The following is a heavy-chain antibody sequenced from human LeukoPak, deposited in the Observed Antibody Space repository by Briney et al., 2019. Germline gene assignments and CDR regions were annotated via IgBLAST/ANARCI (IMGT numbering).Heavy chain of an antibody. CDR2: ISSSSSYI. CDR3: ASRRDYDILTGYYRSPDNWFDP. Sequence: GGSLRLSCAASGITFSSYGMSWVRQAPGKGLEWVSSISSSSSYIYYADSVKGRFTISRDNAKNSLYLQMSSLRAEDTAVYYCASRRDYDILTGYYRSPDNWFDPWGQGTLVTVSS. V-gene: IGHV3-21*01. J-gene: IGHJ5*02. D-gene: IGHD3-9*01. CDR1: GITFSSYG.